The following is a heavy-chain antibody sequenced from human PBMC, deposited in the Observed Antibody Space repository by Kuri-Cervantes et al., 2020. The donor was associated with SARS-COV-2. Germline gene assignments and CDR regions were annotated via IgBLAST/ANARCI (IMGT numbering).Heavy chain of an antibody. CDR1: GGSFSGYY. D-gene: IGHD6-13*01. V-gene: IGHV4-34*01. CDR3: ARVGEYSSSLDY. CDR2: INHSGST. Sequence: GSLRLSCAVYGGSFSGYYWSWIRQPPGKGLEWIGEINHSGSTNYNPSLKSRVTISVDTSKNQFSLKLSSVTAADTAVYYCARVGEYSSSLDYWGQGTLVTVSS. J-gene: IGHJ4*02.